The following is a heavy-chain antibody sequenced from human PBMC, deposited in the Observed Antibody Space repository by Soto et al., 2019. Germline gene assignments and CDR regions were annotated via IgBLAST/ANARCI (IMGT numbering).Heavy chain of an antibody. CDR2: IYGNGRST. D-gene: IGHD1-26*01. CDR3: AKDFTPDSRWDIDY. Sequence: EVQLLESGGGLVQPAGSLRLSCAASGFTFSIYTMSWFRQAPGKGLEWVSSIYGNGRSTFYSASVKGRFTISRDNSGNTVYLQTRSLRAEDTAIYYCAKDFTPDSRWDIDYWGQGSLVTVSS. CDR1: GFTFSIYT. J-gene: IGHJ4*02. V-gene: IGHV3-23*01.